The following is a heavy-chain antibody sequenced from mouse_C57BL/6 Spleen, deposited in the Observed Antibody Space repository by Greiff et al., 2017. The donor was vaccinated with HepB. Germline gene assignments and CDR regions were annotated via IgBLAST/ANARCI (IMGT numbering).Heavy chain of an antibody. D-gene: IGHD2-12*01. J-gene: IGHJ4*01. Sequence: VQLQQSGPELVKPGDSVKISCKASGYSFTGYFMNWVMQSHGKSLEWIGRINPYNGDTFYNQKFKGKATLTVDKSSSTAHMELRSLTSEDSAVYYCARSCYYDAMDYWGQGTSVTVSS. CDR1: GYSFTGYF. CDR3: ARSCYYDAMDY. CDR2: INPYNGDT. V-gene: IGHV1-20*01.